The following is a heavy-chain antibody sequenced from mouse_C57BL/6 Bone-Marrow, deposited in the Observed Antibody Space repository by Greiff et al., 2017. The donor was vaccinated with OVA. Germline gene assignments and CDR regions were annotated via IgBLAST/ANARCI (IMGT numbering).Heavy chain of an antibody. J-gene: IGHJ3*01. V-gene: IGHV3-6*01. Sequence: EVKLMESGPGLVKPSQSLSLTCSVTGYSITSGYYWNWIRQFPGNKLEWMGYISYDGSNNYNPSLKNRISITRDTSKNQFFLKLNSVTTEDTATYYCAREGGYWGFAYWGQGTLVTVSA. CDR1: GYSITSGYY. CDR2: ISYDGSN. CDR3: AREGGYWGFAY. D-gene: IGHD2-3*01.